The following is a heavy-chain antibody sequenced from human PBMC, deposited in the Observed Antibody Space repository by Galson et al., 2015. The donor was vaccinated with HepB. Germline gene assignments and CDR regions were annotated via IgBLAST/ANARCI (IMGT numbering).Heavy chain of an antibody. V-gene: IGHV1-2*02. CDR1: GYTFIAYH. CDR3: AKDYGDYFFDY. CDR2: IDPNSGGT. D-gene: IGHD4-17*01. J-gene: IGHJ4*02. Sequence: SVKVSCKASGYTFIAYHIHWVRQAPGQGLEWMGWIDPNSGGTKYAQKFQGRVTMTRDTSISTAYMELSRLRSDDTAVYYCAKDYGDYFFDYWGQGTLVTVSP.